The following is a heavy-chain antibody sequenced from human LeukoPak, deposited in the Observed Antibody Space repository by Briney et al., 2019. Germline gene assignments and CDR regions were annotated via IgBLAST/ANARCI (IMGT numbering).Heavy chain of an antibody. CDR3: ARAKPKNMVRGLIMRRESRYYFDY. CDR2: IYSGGST. CDR1: GFTVSSNY. J-gene: IGHJ4*02. Sequence: GGSLRLSCAASGFTVSSNYMSWVRQAPGKGLEWVSVIYSGGSTCYADSVKGRFTTSRDNSKRTLYIQMNSLRAEDTAVYYCARAKPKNMVRGLIMRRESRYYFDYWGQGTLVTVSS. V-gene: IGHV3-53*01. D-gene: IGHD3-10*01.